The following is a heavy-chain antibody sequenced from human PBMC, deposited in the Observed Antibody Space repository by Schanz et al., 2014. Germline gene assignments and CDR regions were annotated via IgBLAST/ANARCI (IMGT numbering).Heavy chain of an antibody. CDR3: TRDVRLDRRGNWFDP. J-gene: IGHJ5*02. CDR2: ISASGGTT. V-gene: IGHV3-23*04. D-gene: IGHD1-1*01. Sequence: VQVVQSGGGLVKPGGSLRLSCAASGFVFGDYYMTWIRQAPGKGLEWVSAISASGGTTYYADSVKGRFTISRDNSKNTLYLQMKSLRAEDTAVYYCTRDVRLDRRGNWFDPWGQGTLVTVSS. CDR1: GFVFGDYY.